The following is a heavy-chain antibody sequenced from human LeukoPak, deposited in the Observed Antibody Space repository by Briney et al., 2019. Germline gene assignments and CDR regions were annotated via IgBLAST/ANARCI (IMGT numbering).Heavy chain of an antibody. CDR2: LYDGGST. CDR1: GGSISSYY. J-gene: IGHJ4*02. CDR3: ARHSWVNGYFDF. D-gene: IGHD4-17*01. V-gene: IGHV4-59*08. Sequence: PSETLFLTCTVSGGSISSYYWSWVRQPPGKGLEWIGYLYDGGSTHYNPSLKSRVIISVDTSKNQFSLNLNSVTAADTAVYFCARHSWVNGYFDFWGQGTLVTVSS.